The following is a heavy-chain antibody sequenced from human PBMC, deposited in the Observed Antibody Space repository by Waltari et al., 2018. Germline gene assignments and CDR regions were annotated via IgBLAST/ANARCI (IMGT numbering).Heavy chain of an antibody. Sequence: EVQLVESGGGLVQPGGCLRLSCAASGFTFSTSWMCWVRQAPGKGLQRVANIKEDGTQTYYMDSVKGRFTISRDNAKNSLYLQMNSLRAEDTAVYYCARDKGWQQFDYWGQGALVTVSS. CDR2: IKEDGTQT. D-gene: IGHD6-19*01. J-gene: IGHJ4*02. CDR1: GFTFSTSW. V-gene: IGHV3-7*01. CDR3: ARDKGWQQFDY.